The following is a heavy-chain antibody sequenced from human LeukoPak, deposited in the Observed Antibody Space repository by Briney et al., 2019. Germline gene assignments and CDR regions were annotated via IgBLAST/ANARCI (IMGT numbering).Heavy chain of an antibody. Sequence: SETLSLTCTVSGGSISSSDYYWSWIRQPPGKGLEWIGYIYYSGSTSYNPSLKSRVTISVDTSKNQFSLKLTSVTAADTAVYYCARGFDAHNAFDIWGQGTMVTVSS. V-gene: IGHV4-30-4*01. CDR2: IYYSGST. CDR3: ARGFDAHNAFDI. D-gene: IGHD3-9*01. J-gene: IGHJ3*02. CDR1: GGSISSSDYY.